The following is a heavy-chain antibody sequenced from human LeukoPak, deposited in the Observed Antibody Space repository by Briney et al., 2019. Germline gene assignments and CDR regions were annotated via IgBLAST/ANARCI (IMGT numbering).Heavy chain of an antibody. V-gene: IGHV3-7*04. J-gene: IGHJ3*02. Sequence: GGSLRPSRAASGFTFSTYLMGWVRQAPGKGLEWVANINQDGSEKYYVDSVKGRFTISRDNAKNSLYLQMNSLRAEDTAVYYCARGGTSAFDIWGQGTMVTVSS. D-gene: IGHD1-26*01. CDR1: GFTFSTYL. CDR3: ARGGTSAFDI. CDR2: INQDGSEK.